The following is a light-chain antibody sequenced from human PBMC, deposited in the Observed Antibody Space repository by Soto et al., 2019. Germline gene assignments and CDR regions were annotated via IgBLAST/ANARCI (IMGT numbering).Light chain of an antibody. Sequence: QSVLTQPASVSGSPGPAITISCTGTSRDVGGYNYVSWYLQHPGRAPKLIIYDVSNRPSGISNRFSGSKSGNTASLTISGLQAEDEADYYCSSYTRSSTYVFGTGTKLTVL. CDR3: SSYTRSSTYV. CDR2: DVS. CDR1: SRDVGGYNY. J-gene: IGLJ1*01. V-gene: IGLV2-14*01.